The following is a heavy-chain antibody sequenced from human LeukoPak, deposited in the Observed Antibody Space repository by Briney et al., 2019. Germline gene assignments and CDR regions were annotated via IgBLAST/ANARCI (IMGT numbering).Heavy chain of an antibody. Sequence: SETLSLTCTVSGGSISSYYWSWIRQPPGKGLEWIGYIYYSGSTNYNPSLKSRVTISVDTSKNQFSLKLSSVTAADTAVYYCARVRVPFPRLIAVAGTGWYLDLWGRGTLVTVSS. J-gene: IGHJ2*01. CDR1: GGSISSYY. D-gene: IGHD6-19*01. CDR2: IYYSGST. V-gene: IGHV4-59*01. CDR3: ARVRVPFPRLIAVAGTGWYLDL.